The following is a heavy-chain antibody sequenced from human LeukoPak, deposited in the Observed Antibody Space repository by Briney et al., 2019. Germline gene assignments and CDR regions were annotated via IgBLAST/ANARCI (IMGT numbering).Heavy chain of an antibody. Sequence: GGSLRLSCAASGFTFDDYAMHWVRQAPGKGLEWVSGISWNSGSIGYVDSVKGRFTISRDNAKNSLYLQMNSLRAEDTAVYYCARDPRNYGDYVGVFDIWGQGTMVTVSS. J-gene: IGHJ3*02. CDR1: GFTFDDYA. V-gene: IGHV3-9*01. CDR3: ARDPRNYGDYVGVFDI. D-gene: IGHD4-17*01. CDR2: ISWNSGSI.